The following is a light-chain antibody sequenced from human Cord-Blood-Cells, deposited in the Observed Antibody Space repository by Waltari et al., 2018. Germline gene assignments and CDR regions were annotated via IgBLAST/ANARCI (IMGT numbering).Light chain of an antibody. CDR2: DVS. Sequence: QSALTQPASVSGSPGQSITISCTGTSSYVGCYNYVSWYQQHPGKAPNLMIYDVSNRPSGVSNRFSGSKSGNTASLTISGLQAEDEDDYYCSSYTSSSTLVFGGGTKLTVL. CDR3: SSYTSSSTLV. V-gene: IGLV2-14*03. CDR1: SSYVGCYNY. J-gene: IGLJ3*02.